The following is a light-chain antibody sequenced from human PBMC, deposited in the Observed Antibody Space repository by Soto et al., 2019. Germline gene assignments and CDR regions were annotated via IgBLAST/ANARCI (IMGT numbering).Light chain of an antibody. J-gene: IGKJ4*01. V-gene: IGKV3-11*01. CDR1: QSVRFY. CDR2: DAS. CDR3: QQRCNWPLT. Sequence: EIVLTQSPATLSLSPGERATLSCMASQSVRFYLAWYQQRPGQAPRLLIYDASNRAAGIPPRFSGSGSETDFTLTISSLEPEDFAVYYCQQRCNWPLTFGGGTKVEIK.